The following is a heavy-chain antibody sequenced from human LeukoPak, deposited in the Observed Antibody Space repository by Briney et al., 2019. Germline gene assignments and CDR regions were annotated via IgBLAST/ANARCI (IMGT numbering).Heavy chain of an antibody. CDR2: IYYSGST. Sequence: SETLSLTCTVSGGSISSYYWSWIRQPPGKGLEWIGYIYYSGSTNYNPSLKSRVTISVDTSKNQFSLKLSSVTAADTAVYYCARGPGIAAAATDYWGQGTLVTVSS. CDR3: ARGPGIAAAATDY. CDR1: GGSISSYY. V-gene: IGHV4-59*12. J-gene: IGHJ4*02. D-gene: IGHD6-13*01.